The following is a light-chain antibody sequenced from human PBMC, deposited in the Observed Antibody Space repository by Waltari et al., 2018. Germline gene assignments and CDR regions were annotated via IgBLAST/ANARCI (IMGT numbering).Light chain of an antibody. V-gene: IGKV4-1*01. CDR2: WAS. J-gene: IGKJ4*01. Sequence: DIVMTQSPDSLTVSLGERATINCKSSQTILYSSSNKNYLAWYQQKPRQPPKRLIYWASSLEAGVPDRFSGTGSGTDFTLTISRLQAEDVAVYYCQQYFKTPLTVGGGTKVEIK. CDR1: QTILYSSSNKNY. CDR3: QQYFKTPLT.